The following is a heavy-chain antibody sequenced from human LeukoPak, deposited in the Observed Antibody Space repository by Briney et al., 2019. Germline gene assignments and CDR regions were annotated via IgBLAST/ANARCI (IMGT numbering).Heavy chain of an antibody. CDR3: ARMTMVRGVTYYYGMDV. D-gene: IGHD3-10*01. J-gene: IGHJ6*04. CDR1: GYSFTSYW. Sequence: GESLRISCKGSGYSFTSYWISWVRQMPGKGLEWMGRIDPSDSYTNYSPSFQGHVTISADKSISTAYLQWSSLKASDTAMYYCARMTMVRGVTYYYGMDVWGKGTTVTVSS. CDR2: IDPSDSYT. V-gene: IGHV5-10-1*01.